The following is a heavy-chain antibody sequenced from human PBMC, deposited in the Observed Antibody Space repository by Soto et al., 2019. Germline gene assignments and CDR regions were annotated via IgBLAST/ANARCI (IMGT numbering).Heavy chain of an antibody. CDR1: GGSFSGYY. J-gene: IGHJ4*02. CDR3: AGVYRELPVFGVAIDY. D-gene: IGHD3-3*01. Sequence: QVQLQQWGAGLLKPSETLSLTCAVYGGSFSGYYWSWIRQPPGKGLEWIGEINHSGSTNYNPSLKSRVTISRDTSKNQFSLKLSSVTAADTAVYYCAGVYRELPVFGVAIDYWGQGTLDTVTS. CDR2: INHSGST. V-gene: IGHV4-34*01.